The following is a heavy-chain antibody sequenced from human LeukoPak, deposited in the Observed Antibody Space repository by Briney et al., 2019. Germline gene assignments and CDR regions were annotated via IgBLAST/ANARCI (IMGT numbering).Heavy chain of an antibody. D-gene: IGHD3-10*01. CDR2: INPTGATT. CDR3: ARALTRLSYYNPSFDY. CDR1: GYTLSDYY. J-gene: IGHJ4*02. Sequence: ASVKVSCKASGYTLSDYYVHWVRQAPGQGLEWMGMINPTGATTAYVQRFQDRLTVIRDTSTNTVYMELTSLRSEDTAVYYCARALTRLSYYNPSFDYWGQGTLVTVSS. V-gene: IGHV1-46*01.